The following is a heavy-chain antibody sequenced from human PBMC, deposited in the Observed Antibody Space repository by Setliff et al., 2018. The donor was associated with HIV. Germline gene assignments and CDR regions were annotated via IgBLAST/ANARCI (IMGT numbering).Heavy chain of an antibody. J-gene: IGHJ4*02. V-gene: IGHV1-69*06. Sequence: SVKVSCKASGGTFSGYAISWVRQAPGQGLELVGGIIPIFGTANYAQKFQGRVTITADKSTSTAFMELSSLRSEDTAVYYCARGAYRRRDGGTYFYQFDFWGRGTLVTVSS. D-gene: IGHD1-26*01. CDR1: GGTFSGYA. CDR2: IIPIFGTA. CDR3: ARGAYRRRDGGTYFYQFDF.